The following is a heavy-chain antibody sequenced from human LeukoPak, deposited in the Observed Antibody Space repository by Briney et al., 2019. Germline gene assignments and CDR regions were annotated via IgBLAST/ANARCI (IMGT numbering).Heavy chain of an antibody. CDR1: GGSISSSSYY. D-gene: IGHD5-18*01. V-gene: IGHV4-39*01. Sequence: SETLSLTCTVSGGSISSSSYYWGWSRQPPGKGLEWIGSIYYSGSTYYNPSLKSRVTISVDTSKNQFSLKLSSVTAADTAVYYCARVDTAMDIHFDYWGQGTLVTVSS. CDR2: IYYSGST. J-gene: IGHJ4*02. CDR3: ARVDTAMDIHFDY.